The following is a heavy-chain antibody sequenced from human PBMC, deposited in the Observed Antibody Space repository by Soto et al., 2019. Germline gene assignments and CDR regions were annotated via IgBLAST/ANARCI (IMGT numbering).Heavy chain of an antibody. CDR3: ATIGYYDGSGYYGPHARRYYGMDV. V-gene: IGHV1-24*01. D-gene: IGHD3-22*01. CDR2: FDPEDGET. J-gene: IGHJ6*02. CDR1: GYTLTELS. Sequence: ASVKVSCKVSGYTLTELSMHWVRQAPGKGLEWMGGFDPEDGETIYAQKFQGRVTMTEDTSTDTAYMELSILRSEDTAVYYCATIGYYDGSGYYGPHARRYYGMDVWGQGTTVTVSS.